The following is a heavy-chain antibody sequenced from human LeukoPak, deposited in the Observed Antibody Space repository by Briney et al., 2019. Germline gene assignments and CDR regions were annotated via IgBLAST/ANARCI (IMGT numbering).Heavy chain of an antibody. CDR1: GLHFSGTA. D-gene: IGHD5-24*01. J-gene: IGHJ4*02. Sequence: GGSLRLSCAASGLHFSGTAMSWVRQAPGKGLEWVSSFTDDSPPTYYADSVKGRFTISRDNSKNTLYLQMNNLRAEDTAVYYCAKKRDGTPYNVNFDHWGQGTLVTVSS. CDR2: FTDDSPPT. CDR3: AKKRDGTPYNVNFDH. V-gene: IGHV3-23*01.